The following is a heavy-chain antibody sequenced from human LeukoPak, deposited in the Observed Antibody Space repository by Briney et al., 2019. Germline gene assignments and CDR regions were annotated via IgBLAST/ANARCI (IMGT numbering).Heavy chain of an antibody. D-gene: IGHD3-10*01. Sequence: GGSLRLSCAASGFTFSSYKINWVRQAPGKGLEWVSSISGSATHIYYADSVKGRFTISRDNAKNSVYLQVNSLRAEDTAVYYCAREGLYSGSVSSDLDYWGQGTLVSVSS. CDR1: GFTFSSYK. V-gene: IGHV3-21*01. CDR2: ISGSATHI. CDR3: AREGLYSGSVSSDLDY. J-gene: IGHJ4*02.